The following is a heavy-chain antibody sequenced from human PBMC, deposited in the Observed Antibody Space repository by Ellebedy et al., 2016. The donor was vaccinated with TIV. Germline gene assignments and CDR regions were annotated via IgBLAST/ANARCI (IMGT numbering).Heavy chain of an antibody. V-gene: IGHV3-23*01. J-gene: IGHJ4*02. CDR3: AKDGRRGRRWFESNLEIDY. D-gene: IGHD3-10*01. CDR1: GFTFSSYA. Sequence: GESLKISCAASGFTFSSYAMSWVRQAPGKGLEWVSAISGSGGSTYYADSVKGRFTISRDNSKKTLYLQMNSLRAEDTAVYYCAKDGRRGRRWFESNLEIDYWGQGTLVTVSS. CDR2: ISGSGGST.